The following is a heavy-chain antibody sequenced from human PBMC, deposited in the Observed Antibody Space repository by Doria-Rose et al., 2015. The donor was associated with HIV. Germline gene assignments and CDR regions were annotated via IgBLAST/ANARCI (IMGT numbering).Heavy chain of an antibody. Sequence: QVQLVQSGPGLVQPSETLSLTCSVSCGSISHYYLSWIPQAPGKGLEYIGDILYTGNTNYSPSLKSRVSISIDTSKNKFSLRLSSVTAADTAVYYCARVLSGTYDYWGQGTLVTVSS. D-gene: IGHD1-26*01. J-gene: IGHJ4*02. CDR3: ARVLSGTYDY. CDR2: ILYTGNT. V-gene: IGHV4-59*01. CDR1: CGSISHYY.